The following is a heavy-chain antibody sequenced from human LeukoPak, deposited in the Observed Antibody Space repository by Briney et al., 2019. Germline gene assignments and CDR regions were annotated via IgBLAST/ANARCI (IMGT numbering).Heavy chain of an antibody. CDR2: IYPGDSDT. V-gene: IGHV5-51*01. CDR3: ARTEGEQQLGVNWFDP. Sequence: GESLKISCKGSGYSFTSYWIGWVRQMPGKGLEWMGIIYPGDSDTRYSPSYQGQVTIPADKSISTAYLQWSSLKASDTAMYYCARTEGEQQLGVNWFDPWGQGTLVTVSS. CDR1: GYSFTSYW. J-gene: IGHJ5*02. D-gene: IGHD6-13*01.